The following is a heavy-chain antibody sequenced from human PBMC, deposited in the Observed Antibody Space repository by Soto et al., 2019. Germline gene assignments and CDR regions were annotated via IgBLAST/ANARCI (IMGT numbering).Heavy chain of an antibody. CDR2: VIPLFRTP. Sequence: QVQLVQSGAEMKEPGSSVKVSCKTSGGTFSSSAISWLRQAPGQGLEWMGGVIPLFRTPDYAQKVQGRATIAAAESTSTASMELSSLRSEDTAVYYCARDNDRLQLGGNYYYILDVWGQGTTLTVSS. D-gene: IGHD4-4*01. V-gene: IGHV1-69*12. J-gene: IGHJ6*02. CDR1: GGTFSSSA. CDR3: ARDNDRLQLGGNYYYILDV.